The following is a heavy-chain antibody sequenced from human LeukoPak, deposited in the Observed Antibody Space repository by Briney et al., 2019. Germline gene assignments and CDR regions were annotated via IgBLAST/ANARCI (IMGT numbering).Heavy chain of an antibody. CDR1: GGSISSGGYY. Sequence: PSQTLSVTCTVSGGSISSGGYYWSWIRQHPGKGLEWIGYIYYSGSTYYNPSLKSRVTISVDTSKNQFSLKLSSVTAADTAVYYCAILLGSSSWYVDYWGQGTLVTVSS. D-gene: IGHD6-13*01. CDR3: AILLGSSSWYVDY. V-gene: IGHV4-31*03. CDR2: IYYSGST. J-gene: IGHJ4*02.